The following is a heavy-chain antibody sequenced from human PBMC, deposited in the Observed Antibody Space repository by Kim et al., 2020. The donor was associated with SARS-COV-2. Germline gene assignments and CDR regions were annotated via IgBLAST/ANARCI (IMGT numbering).Heavy chain of an antibody. J-gene: IGHJ3*02. CDR2: IYYSGST. D-gene: IGHD3-10*01. Sequence: SETLSLTCTVSGGSISSSSYYWGWIRQPPGKGLEWIGSIYYSGSTYYNPSLKSRVTISVDTSKNQFSLKLSSVTAADTAVYYCARRGHLYYGSGSPGAFDIWGQGTMVTVSS. CDR3: ARRGHLYYGSGSPGAFDI. V-gene: IGHV4-39*01. CDR1: GGSISSSSYY.